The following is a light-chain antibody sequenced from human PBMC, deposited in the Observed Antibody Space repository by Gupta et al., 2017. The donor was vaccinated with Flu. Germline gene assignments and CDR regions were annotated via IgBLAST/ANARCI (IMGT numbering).Light chain of an antibody. CDR3: QQYYNNWWT. CDR1: QGISTY. Sequence: AIHMTQSPSSVSASTGDRITITCRASQGISTYLAWYQQKPGNAPKLLVYATSTLQSGVPSRFSGRGSGTNFTLTIDCLQSEDCATYDCQQYYNNWWTVGQGTRVELK. J-gene: IGKJ1*01. CDR2: ATS. V-gene: IGKV1-8*01.